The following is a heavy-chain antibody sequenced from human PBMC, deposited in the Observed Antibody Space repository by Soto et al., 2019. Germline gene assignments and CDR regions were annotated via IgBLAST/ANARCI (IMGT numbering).Heavy chain of an antibody. CDR1: GFTFSNAW. D-gene: IGHD1-26*01. J-gene: IGHJ4*01. V-gene: IGHV3-15*01. CDR2: IKSKSDGGTT. CDR3: VGDRDLYRDMFHADL. Sequence: GGSLRLSCAASGFTFSNAWMSWVRQAPGKGLEWVGRIKSKSDGGTTDYAAPVKGRFTISRDDSKNTLYPQMNSLRDEDSAVYFCVGDRDLYRDMFHADLWGQGTLVTVSS.